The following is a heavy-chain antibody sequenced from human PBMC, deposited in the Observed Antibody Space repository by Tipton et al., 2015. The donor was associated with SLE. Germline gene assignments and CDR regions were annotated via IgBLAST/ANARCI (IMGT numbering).Heavy chain of an antibody. CDR1: GGSISSGGYS. D-gene: IGHD5-18*01. CDR2: INHSGST. Sequence: TLSLTCTVSGGSISSGGYSWSWIRQPPGKGLEWIGEINHSGSTNYNPSLKSRVTISVDTSKNQFSLKLSSVTAADTAVYYCARGHTAMVGSLYYYGMDVWGQGTTVTVSS. V-gene: IGHV4-30-2*01. CDR3: ARGHTAMVGSLYYYGMDV. J-gene: IGHJ6*02.